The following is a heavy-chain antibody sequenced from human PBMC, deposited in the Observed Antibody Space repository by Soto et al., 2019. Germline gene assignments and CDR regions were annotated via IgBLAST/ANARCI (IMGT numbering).Heavy chain of an antibody. CDR1: GFTFSSYS. V-gene: IGHV3-48*01. CDR2: ISSSSSTI. CDR3: ARLTYYDFWSGYYSYYYYMDV. D-gene: IGHD3-3*01. Sequence: EVQLVESGGGLVQPGGSLRLSCAASGFTFSSYSMNWVRQAPGKGLEWVSYISSSSSTIYYADSVKGRFTISRDNAKNSLYLQMNSLRAEDTAVYYCARLTYYDFWSGYYSYYYYMDVWGKGTTVTVSS. J-gene: IGHJ6*03.